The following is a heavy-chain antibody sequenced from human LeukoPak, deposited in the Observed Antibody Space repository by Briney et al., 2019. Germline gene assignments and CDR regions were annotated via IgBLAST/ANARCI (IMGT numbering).Heavy chain of an antibody. J-gene: IGHJ4*02. CDR2: INSDGSST. V-gene: IGHV3-74*01. Sequence: GGSLRLSCAASEFTFSTYGMHWVRQAPGKGLVWVSRINSDGSSTSYADSVKGRFTISRDNAKNTLYLQMNSLRAEDTAVYYCARAEPYGDYDIWGQGTLVTVSS. D-gene: IGHD4-17*01. CDR1: EFTFSTYG. CDR3: ARAEPYGDYDI.